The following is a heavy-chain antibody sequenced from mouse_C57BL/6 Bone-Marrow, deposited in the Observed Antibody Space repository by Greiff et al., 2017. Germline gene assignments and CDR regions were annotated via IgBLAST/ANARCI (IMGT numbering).Heavy chain of an antibody. D-gene: IGHD2-3*01. CDR2: IYPRSGNT. CDR1: GYTFTSYG. V-gene: IGHV1-81*01. Sequence: VQLQQSGAELARPGASVKLSCKASGYTFTSYGISWVKQRTGQGLEWIGEIYPRSGNTYYNEKFKGKATLTADKSSSTAYMELRSLTSEDSAVYFCARDGYYTYAMDYWGQGTTLTVSS. CDR3: ARDGYYTYAMDY. J-gene: IGHJ2*01.